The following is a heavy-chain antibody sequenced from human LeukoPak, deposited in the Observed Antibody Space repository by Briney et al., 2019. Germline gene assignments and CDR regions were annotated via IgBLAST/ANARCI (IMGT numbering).Heavy chain of an antibody. CDR1: GFTVSTNH. V-gene: IGHV3-53*01. D-gene: IGHD1-26*01. Sequence: GGSLRLSCAASGFTVSTNHMSWVRQAPGKGLEWVSLIYSGGLTYYADSVKGRFTISRDNSKNTLYLQMNSLRAEDTAVYYCARAQYSGRYWGDFDNWGQGTLVTVSS. J-gene: IGHJ4*02. CDR3: ARAQYSGRYWGDFDN. CDR2: IYSGGLT.